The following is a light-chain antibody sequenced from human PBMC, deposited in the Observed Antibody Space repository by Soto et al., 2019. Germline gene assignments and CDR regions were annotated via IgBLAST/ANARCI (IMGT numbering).Light chain of an antibody. V-gene: IGKV3-20*01. CDR1: QSVDSTY. J-gene: IGKJ2*01. CDR2: ATS. CDR3: QQYDTSPPMYT. Sequence: EIVLTQSPGTLSLSPGERATLSCMASQSVDSTYLAWYQQKPDQSPRLLIYATSTRAAGIPDRFSGSGSGTDFTLTISRLEPDDVAVYYCQQYDTSPPMYTFGQGTKV.